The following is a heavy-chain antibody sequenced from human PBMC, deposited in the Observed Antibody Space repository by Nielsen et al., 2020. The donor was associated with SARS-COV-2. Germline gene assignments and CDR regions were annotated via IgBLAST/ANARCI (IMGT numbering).Heavy chain of an antibody. J-gene: IGHJ4*02. Sequence: SETLSLTCTVSGASLRTNYWSWIRQPPGKGLEWIGYIFYRGNTNYNPSLKSRVTISVDTSKNQFSLKVNSVTAADTAVYYCVRIDMATISVDYWGRGTLVTVSS. V-gene: IGHV4-59*01. D-gene: IGHD5-24*01. CDR1: GASLRTNY. CDR2: IFYRGNT. CDR3: VRIDMATISVDY.